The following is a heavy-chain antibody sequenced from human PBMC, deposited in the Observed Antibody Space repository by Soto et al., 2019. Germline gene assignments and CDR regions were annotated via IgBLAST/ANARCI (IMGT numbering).Heavy chain of an antibody. CDR3: AHGDPLDFHY. CDR1: GFSLSSSGEA. V-gene: IGHV2-5*01. Sequence: QITLKESGPALVKPTQTLTLTCTFSGFSLSSSGEAVGWIRQPPGKALEWLALIYWNGIERYSPSLKSRLTITKDTSKSQVVLTVTKMDPVDTATYFCAHGDPLDFHYWGQGTLVTVSP. J-gene: IGHJ4*02. CDR2: IYWNGIE. D-gene: IGHD3-10*01.